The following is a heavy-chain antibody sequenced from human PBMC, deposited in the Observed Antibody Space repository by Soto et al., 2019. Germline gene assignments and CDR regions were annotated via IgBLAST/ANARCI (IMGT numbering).Heavy chain of an antibody. CDR1: GFTFSSYA. CDR3: ASGPVYLEWLNWFDP. CDR2: ISYDGSNK. D-gene: IGHD3-3*01. V-gene: IGHV3-30-3*01. Sequence: LRLSCAASGFTFSSYAMHWVRQAPGKGLEWVAVISYDGSNKYYADSVKGRFTISRDNSKNTLYLQMNSLRAEDTAVYYCASGPVYLEWLNWFDPWGQGTLVTVSS. J-gene: IGHJ5*02.